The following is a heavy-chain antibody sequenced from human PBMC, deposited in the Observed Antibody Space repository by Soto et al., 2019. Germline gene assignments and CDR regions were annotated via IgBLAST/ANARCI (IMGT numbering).Heavy chain of an antibody. Sequence: EVQLVESGGGLVQPGGSLRLSCAASGFTFSSFWMYWVRQAPGKGLVWVSRINSDASTTSYADSVKGRFTISRDNAKNTLYLQMDRLGAEDTAGYFCARIPPGWGGGQLVLDYWGQGTLVTVSS. V-gene: IGHV3-74*01. CDR2: INSDASTT. CDR3: ARIPPGWGGGQLVLDY. CDR1: GFTFSSFW. D-gene: IGHD6-13*01. J-gene: IGHJ4*02.